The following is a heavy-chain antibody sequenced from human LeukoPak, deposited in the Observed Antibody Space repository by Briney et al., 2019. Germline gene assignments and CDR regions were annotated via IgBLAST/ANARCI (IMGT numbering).Heavy chain of an antibody. CDR1: GFTFSNYW. J-gene: IGHJ4*02. CDR3: ARGGLLGNY. D-gene: IGHD1-26*01. CDR2: IKTDGSEK. Sequence: GGSLRLSCEGSGFTFSNYWMGWVRQAPGNGLQWVANIKTDGSEKYYVDSVKGRFTISRDNAKNSLYLQMNSLRAEDTAVYYCARGGLLGNYWGQGTLVTVSS. V-gene: IGHV3-7*01.